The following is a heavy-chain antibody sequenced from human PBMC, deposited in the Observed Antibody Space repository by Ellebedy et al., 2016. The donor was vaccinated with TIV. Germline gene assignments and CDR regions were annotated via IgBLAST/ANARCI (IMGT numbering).Heavy chain of an antibody. CDR1: GFTSSGYW. Sequence: GESLKISCAASGFTSSGYWMSWVRQAPGKGLEWVANIKQDGSEKYYVDSVKGRFTISRDNAKNSLYLQMNSLRAEDTAVYYCARDRLVGYDAFDIWGQGTMVTVSS. V-gene: IGHV3-7*01. J-gene: IGHJ3*02. D-gene: IGHD6-25*01. CDR2: IKQDGSEK. CDR3: ARDRLVGYDAFDI.